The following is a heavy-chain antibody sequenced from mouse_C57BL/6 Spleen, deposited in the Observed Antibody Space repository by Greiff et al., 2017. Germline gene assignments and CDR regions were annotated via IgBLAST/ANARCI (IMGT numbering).Heavy chain of an antibody. D-gene: IGHD1-1*01. CDR1: GYTFTSYW. Sequence: QVQLQQPGAELVRPGTSVKLSCKASGYTFTSYWMHWVKQRPGQGLEWIGVIDPSDSYTNYNQKFKGKATLTVDTSSSTAYMQLSSLTSEDSAVYYCARAGDTTVVNYFGYWGQGTTLTVSS. J-gene: IGHJ2*01. V-gene: IGHV1-59*01. CDR2: IDPSDSYT. CDR3: ARAGDTTVVNYFGY.